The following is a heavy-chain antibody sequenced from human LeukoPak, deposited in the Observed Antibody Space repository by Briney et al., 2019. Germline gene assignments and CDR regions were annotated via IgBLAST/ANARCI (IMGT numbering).Heavy chain of an antibody. D-gene: IGHD2-21*01. CDR2: IYYSGST. J-gene: IGHJ3*02. V-gene: IGHV4-39*01. CDR3: VRPTNCGGDCYSTPDAFDI. Sequence: SETLSLTRTVSGGSISSSSYYWGWIRQPPGKGLEWIGSIYYSGSTYYNPSLKSRVTISVDTSKNQFSLKLSSVTAADTAVYYCVRPTNCGGDCYSTPDAFDIWGQGTMVTVSS. CDR1: GGSISSSSYY.